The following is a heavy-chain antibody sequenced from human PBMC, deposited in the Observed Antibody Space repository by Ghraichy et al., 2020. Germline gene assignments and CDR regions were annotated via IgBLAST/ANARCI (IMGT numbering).Heavy chain of an antibody. CDR3: ASPYHAGGSSWSIY. J-gene: IGHJ4*02. D-gene: IGHD6-13*01. Sequence: GGSLRLSCAASGFTYSTYDMNWVRQAPGEGLEWVSSITGRGDTYYADSVKGRLTISRDNAKNSVYLQRNSLRAEDTAVYYCASPYHAGGSSWSIYWGQGTLVTVSS. V-gene: IGHV3-69-1*01. CDR1: GFTYSTYD. CDR2: ITGRGDT.